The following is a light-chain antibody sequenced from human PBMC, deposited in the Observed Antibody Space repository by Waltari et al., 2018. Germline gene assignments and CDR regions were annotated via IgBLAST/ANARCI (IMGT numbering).Light chain of an antibody. CDR3: QSAHSNGSDVV. Sequence: SYELTQPPSVSVSPGQTARITGSGDELSKQFGYWYQQKSGRAPVLMIYTDSGRPSGIPERVSGSSSGTTVTLTISAVQPEDEADYYCQSAHSNGSDVVFGGGTKLTVL. CDR2: TDS. V-gene: IGLV3-25*03. CDR1: ELSKQF. J-gene: IGLJ2*01.